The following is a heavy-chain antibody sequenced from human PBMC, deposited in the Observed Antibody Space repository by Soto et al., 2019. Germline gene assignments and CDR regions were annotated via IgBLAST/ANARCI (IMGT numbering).Heavy chain of an antibody. CDR1: GYTFTGYF. J-gene: IGHJ4*02. CDR2: INPNSGDT. V-gene: IGHV1-2*02. CDR3: ARVRTYYDRSGSLDY. D-gene: IGHD3-22*01. Sequence: ASVKVSCKASGYTFTGYFMLWLRQAPGQGLEWIGWINPNSGDTNYVQKFQGRVTMVRDMSIITVYMVLRRLASDDTVVYCCARVRTYYDRSGSLDYWGQGTLVTVSS.